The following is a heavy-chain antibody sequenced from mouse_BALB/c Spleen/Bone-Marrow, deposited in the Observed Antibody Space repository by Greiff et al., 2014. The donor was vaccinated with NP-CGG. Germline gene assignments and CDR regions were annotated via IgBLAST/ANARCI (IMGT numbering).Heavy chain of an antibody. CDR3: ASYYGSSYDYFDY. D-gene: IGHD1-1*01. CDR1: GFNIKDYY. CDR2: IDPENGNT. V-gene: IGHV14-1*02. Sequence: EVQGVESGAELVRPGALVKLSCKASGFNIKDYYMHWVKQRPEQGLEWIGWIDPENGNTIYDPKFQGKARVTADTSSNTAYLQLSSLTSEDTAVYYCASYYGSSYDYFDYWGQGTTLTVSS. J-gene: IGHJ2*01.